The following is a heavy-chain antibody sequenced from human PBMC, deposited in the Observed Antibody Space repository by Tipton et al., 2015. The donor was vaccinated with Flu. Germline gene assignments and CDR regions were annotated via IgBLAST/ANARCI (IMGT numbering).Heavy chain of an antibody. CDR1: GGSIGISPYY. J-gene: IGHJ5*02. CDR3: ARVPAFFTVSSWFDP. V-gene: IGHV4-39*07. D-gene: IGHD4-17*01. CDR2: IYHSGST. Sequence: TLSLTCSVSGGSIGISPYYWGWLRQSPGKGLEWIGSIYHSGSTFYNPSLRSRVTMSVDTSRNQFSLKLISVTAADTAVYYCARVPAFFTVSSWFDPWGQGTLLIVSS.